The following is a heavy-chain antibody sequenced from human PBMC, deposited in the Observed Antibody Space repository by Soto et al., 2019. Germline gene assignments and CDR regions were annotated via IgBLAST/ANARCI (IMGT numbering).Heavy chain of an antibody. CDR3: ARGLSVTLFDN. CDR1: GGSISTGGYY. J-gene: IGHJ4*02. V-gene: IGHV4-31*03. D-gene: IGHD4-17*01. CDR2: IYYRGST. Sequence: QVQLQVSGPGLVKPSQTLSLTCTVSGGSISTGGYYWTWIRQHPGKGLEWIGDIYYRGSTYYNPSLKSRVTISVDTSKNQFSLKLSSVTAADTAVYYCARGLSVTLFDNWGQGTLVTVSS.